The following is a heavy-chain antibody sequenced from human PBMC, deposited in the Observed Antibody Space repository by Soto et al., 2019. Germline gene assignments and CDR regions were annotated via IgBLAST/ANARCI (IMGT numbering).Heavy chain of an antibody. V-gene: IGHV4-39*01. Sequence: SETLSLTCTVSGGSISSSSYYWGWIRQPPGKGLEWIGSIYYSGSTYYNPSLKSRVTISVDTSKNQFSLKLSSVTAADTAVYYCARLGGDVVVVAATPRDAFDIWGQVTMVTVSS. CDR2: IYYSGST. CDR3: ARLGGDVVVVAATPRDAFDI. D-gene: IGHD2-15*01. CDR1: GGSISSSSYY. J-gene: IGHJ3*02.